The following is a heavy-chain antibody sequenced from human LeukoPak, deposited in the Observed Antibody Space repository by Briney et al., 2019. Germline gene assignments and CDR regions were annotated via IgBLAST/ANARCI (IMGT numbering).Heavy chain of an antibody. V-gene: IGHV1-69*13. J-gene: IGHJ4*02. CDR1: GGTFSSYA. CDR2: IIPIFGTA. D-gene: IGHD3-22*01. CDR3: ARVRAYYYDSSGYFDY. Sequence: GASVKVSCKASGGTFSSYAISWVRQAPGQGLEWMGGIIPIFGTANYAQKFQGRVTITADESTSTAYMELSSLRSEDTAVYYCARVRAYYYDSSGYFDYWGQGTLVTVSS.